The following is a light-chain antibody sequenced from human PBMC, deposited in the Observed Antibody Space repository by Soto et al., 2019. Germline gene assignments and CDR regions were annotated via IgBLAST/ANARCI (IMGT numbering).Light chain of an antibody. J-gene: IGLJ2*01. CDR3: TAWDDSLNAVL. CDR1: SSNIGSNT. CDR2: SNS. Sequence: QSVLTQPPSASGTPGQRVTISCSGGSSNIGSNTVNWYQHLPGTAPTLLIYSNSQRPSGVPDRFSGSKSGTSASLAITGLQSDDEADYFCTAWDDSLNAVLFGGGTQLTVL. V-gene: IGLV1-44*01.